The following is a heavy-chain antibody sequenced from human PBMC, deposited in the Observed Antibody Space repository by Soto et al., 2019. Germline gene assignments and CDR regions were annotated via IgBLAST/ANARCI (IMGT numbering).Heavy chain of an antibody. CDR3: ARLEGLATISYYFDY. CDR1: GDSINSDYYF. CDR2: FYYRGNT. D-gene: IGHD3-9*01. V-gene: IGHV4-39*01. J-gene: IGHJ4*02. Sequence: SETLSLTCSVSGDSINSDYYFWGWVRQPPGKGLEWIGCFYYRGNTYYNPSLKTRVTISLDKSKSQFSLKLNSVTAADSAVYFCARLEGLATISYYFDYWGQGTLVTVSS.